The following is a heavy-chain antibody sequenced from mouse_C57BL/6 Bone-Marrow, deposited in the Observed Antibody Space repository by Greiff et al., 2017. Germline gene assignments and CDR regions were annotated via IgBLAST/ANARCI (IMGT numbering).Heavy chain of an antibody. J-gene: IGHJ4*01. V-gene: IGHV2-2*01. D-gene: IGHD1-1*01. CDR2: IWSGGST. CDR1: GFSLTSYG. CDR3: ASPDYAYAMDY. Sequence: VQLQQSGPGLVQPSQSLSITCTVSGFSLTSYGVHWVRQSPGKGLEWLGVIWSGGSTDYNAAFISRLSTSKDNSKSQVFYKMNSLQADDTAIYYCASPDYAYAMDYWGQGTSVTVSS.